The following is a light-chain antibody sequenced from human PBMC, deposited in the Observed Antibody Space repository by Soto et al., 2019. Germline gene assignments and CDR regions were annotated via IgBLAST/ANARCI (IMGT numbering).Light chain of an antibody. Sequence: IQMTQSPSTLPASVGCRVIITCRSSQDISGWLAWYQQKPGKAPKLLVFDASSLEDGVPSRFSGSGSGKEFTLTVSNLQSDDFATYYCQHYSTRSGVTFGGGTKVDIK. CDR2: DAS. CDR3: QHYSTRSGVT. V-gene: IGKV1-5*01. J-gene: IGKJ4*01. CDR1: QDISGW.